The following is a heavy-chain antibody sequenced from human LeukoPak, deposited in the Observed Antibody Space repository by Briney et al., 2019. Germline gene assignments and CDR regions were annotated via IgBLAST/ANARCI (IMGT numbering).Heavy chain of an antibody. D-gene: IGHD2-15*01. CDR3: AKDADHCSGGSCSYFDF. CDR2: ISYDGSNK. Sequence: GRSLRLSCAASGFTFSSYGMHWVRQAPGKGLEWVAVISYDGSNKYYSHSVKGRFTISRDNPKNTLYLHMNSLRADDTAVYYCAKDADHCSGGSCSYFDFWGQGTLVIVSS. J-gene: IGHJ4*02. CDR1: GFTFSSYG. V-gene: IGHV3-30*18.